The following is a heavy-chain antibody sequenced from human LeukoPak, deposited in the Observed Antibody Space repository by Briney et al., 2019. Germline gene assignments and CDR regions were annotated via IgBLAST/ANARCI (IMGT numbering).Heavy chain of an antibody. CDR3: ARLLGPLLWFGELLDY. D-gene: IGHD3-10*01. Sequence: SETLSLTCTVSGGSISSSSYYWGWIRQPPGKGLEWIGSIYYSGSTYYNPSLKSRVTISVDTSKNQFSLKLSSVTAADTAVYYCARLLGPLLWFGELLDYWGQGTLVTVSS. J-gene: IGHJ4*02. V-gene: IGHV4-39*01. CDR1: GGSISSSSYY. CDR2: IYYSGST.